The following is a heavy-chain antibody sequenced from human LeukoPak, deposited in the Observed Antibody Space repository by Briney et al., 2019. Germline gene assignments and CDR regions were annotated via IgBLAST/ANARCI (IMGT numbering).Heavy chain of an antibody. V-gene: IGHV4-4*09. CDR1: GGSISSYY. CDR2: IYTSGST. Sequence: PETLFLTCTVSGGSISSYYWSWIRQPPGKGLEWIGYIYTSGSTNYNPSLKSRVTISVDTSKNQFSLKLSSVTAADTVVYYCARQLVVPAAILDYYYYYMDVWGKGTTVTVSS. CDR3: ARQLVVPAAILDYYYYYMDV. D-gene: IGHD2-2*02. J-gene: IGHJ6*03.